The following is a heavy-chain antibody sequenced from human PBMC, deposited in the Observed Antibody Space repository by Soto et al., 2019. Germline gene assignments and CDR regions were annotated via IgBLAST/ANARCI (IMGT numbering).Heavy chain of an antibody. V-gene: IGHV3-7*03. CDR2: VKQDGSEQ. J-gene: IGHJ4*02. Sequence: EVQLVESGGGLVQPGGSLRLSCSASGFIFSSYWMTWVRHAPGKGLEWVANVKQDGSEQHYVDSVKGRFTISIDNVKNSLFLQMNSLRAEDTAVYYCVGGSGWVMDYWGQGTLVTVSS. CDR3: VGGSGWVMDY. D-gene: IGHD6-19*01. CDR1: GFIFSSYW.